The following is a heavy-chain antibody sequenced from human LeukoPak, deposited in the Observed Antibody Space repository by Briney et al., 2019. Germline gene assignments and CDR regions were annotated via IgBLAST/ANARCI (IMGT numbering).Heavy chain of an antibody. V-gene: IGHV5-51*01. CDR1: GYSFTSYW. J-gene: IGHJ3*02. D-gene: IGHD2-2*01. CDR3: ARKYCSSTSCYYGAFDI. CDR2: IYPGDSDT. Sequence: GESLKISCKGSGYSFTSYWIGWVRQMPGKGLEWMGIIYPGDSDTRYSPSFQGQVTISADKSISTAYLQWSSLKASDTAMYYCARKYCSSTSCYYGAFDIWGQGTMVTVSS.